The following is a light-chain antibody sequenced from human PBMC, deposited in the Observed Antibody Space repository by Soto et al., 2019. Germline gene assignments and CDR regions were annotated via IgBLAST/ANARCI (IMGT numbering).Light chain of an antibody. Sequence: DIQMTQSPSTLSASVGDRVTITCRASQSISRWLAWHQQKPGKAPKLLIYRASSLKSGVPSSFSGSGSGTEFTLTISSLQPDDFATYYCQQYNSYPYTFGPGTKLEIK. J-gene: IGKJ2*01. CDR2: RAS. CDR3: QQYNSYPYT. CDR1: QSISRW. V-gene: IGKV1-5*03.